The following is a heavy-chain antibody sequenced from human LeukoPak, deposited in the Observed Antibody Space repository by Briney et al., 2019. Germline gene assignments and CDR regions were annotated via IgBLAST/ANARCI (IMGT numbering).Heavy chain of an antibody. D-gene: IGHD3-22*01. CDR1: GASFSNYY. CDR3: ASQYYYDSSGYYYVGSLDY. CDR2: IYPGGGWT. V-gene: IGHV1-46*01. Sequence: ASVKVSCKASGASFSNYYIHWVRQAPGQGLEWVGLIYPGGGWTNYAQKFQGRVTMTTDTSTSTVYMELSSLRSEDTAVYYCASQYYYDSSGYYYVGSLDYWGQGTLVTVSS. J-gene: IGHJ4*02.